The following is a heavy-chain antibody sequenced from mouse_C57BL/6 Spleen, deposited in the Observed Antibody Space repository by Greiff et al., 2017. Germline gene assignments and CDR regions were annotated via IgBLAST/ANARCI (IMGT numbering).Heavy chain of an antibody. Sequence: VQLQQSGPELVKPGASVKISCKASGYTFTDYYMNWVKQSHGKSLEWIGDINPNNGGTSYNQKFKGKATLTVDKSSSTAYMELRSLTSEDSAVYYCARGGGSWLLVFDYWGQGTTLTVAS. CDR3: ARGGGSWLLVFDY. J-gene: IGHJ2*01. D-gene: IGHD2-3*01. CDR1: GYTFTDYY. CDR2: INPNNGGT. V-gene: IGHV1-26*01.